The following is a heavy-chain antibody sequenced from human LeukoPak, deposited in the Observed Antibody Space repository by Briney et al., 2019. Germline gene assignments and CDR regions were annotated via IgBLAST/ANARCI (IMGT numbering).Heavy chain of an antibody. Sequence: ASVKVSCKASGYTFTNYYLHWVRQAPGQGLEWMGIINPSDSSTTYAQRFQGRVTMTRDTSTSTGYMELSSLKSEDAAVHYCARGRYYYGSGSYMLENWFDPWGQGTLVTVSS. CDR1: GYTFTNYY. J-gene: IGHJ5*02. CDR3: ARGRYYYGSGSYMLENWFDP. V-gene: IGHV1-46*01. D-gene: IGHD3-10*01. CDR2: INPSDSST.